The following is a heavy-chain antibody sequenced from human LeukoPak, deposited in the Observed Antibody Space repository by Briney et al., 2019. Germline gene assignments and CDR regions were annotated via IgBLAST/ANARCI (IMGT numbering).Heavy chain of an antibody. Sequence: SETLSLTCTVSGGSISNSSYYWGWIRQPPGKGLEWIGSIYYSGSTYYNPSLKSRVTISVDTSKNQFSLKLSSVTAADTAVYYCASQWLVLDYWGQGTLVTVSS. D-gene: IGHD6-19*01. CDR3: ASQWLVLDY. V-gene: IGHV4-39*07. J-gene: IGHJ4*02. CDR2: IYYSGST. CDR1: GGSISNSSYY.